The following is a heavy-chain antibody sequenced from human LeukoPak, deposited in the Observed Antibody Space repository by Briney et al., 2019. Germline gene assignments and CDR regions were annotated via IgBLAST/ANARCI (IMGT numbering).Heavy chain of an antibody. Sequence: PSETLSLTCTVSGGSISSGDYYWSWLRQPPGRGLEWIGYIYYSGSTYYNPSLKSRVTISVDTSKNQFSLKLSSVTAAGTAVYYCARVDGDYYYDYWGQGTLVTVSA. CDR1: GGSISSGDYY. V-gene: IGHV4-30-4*01. CDR2: IYYSGST. CDR3: ARVDGDYYYDY. D-gene: IGHD4-17*01. J-gene: IGHJ4*02.